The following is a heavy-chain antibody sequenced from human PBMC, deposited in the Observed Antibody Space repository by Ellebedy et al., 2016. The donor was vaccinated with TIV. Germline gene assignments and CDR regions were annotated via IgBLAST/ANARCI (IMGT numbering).Heavy chain of an antibody. Sequence: SETLSLTCTVSGGSFSSSTYYWSWIRQPPGKGLEWIGYIYYSGSTNYNPSLKSRVTISVDTSKNQFSLKLSSVTAADTAVYYCAREYSYGLKGVRDYFDYWGQGTLVTVSS. CDR2: IYYSGST. CDR3: AREYSYGLKGVRDYFDY. D-gene: IGHD5-18*01. J-gene: IGHJ4*02. V-gene: IGHV4-61*01. CDR1: GGSFSSSTYY.